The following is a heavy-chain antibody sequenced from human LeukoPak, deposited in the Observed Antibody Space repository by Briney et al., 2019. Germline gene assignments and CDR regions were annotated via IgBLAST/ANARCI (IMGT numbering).Heavy chain of an antibody. CDR2: FDPEDGET. D-gene: IGHD6-19*01. Sequence: GASVKVSRTVSGYTLTELSMHWVRQAPGKGLEWMGGFDPEDGETIYAQKFQGRVTMTEDTSTDTAYMELSSLRSEDTAVYYCATWLGGPDYYFDYWGQGTLVTVSS. CDR1: GYTLTELS. V-gene: IGHV1-24*01. CDR3: ATWLGGPDYYFDY. J-gene: IGHJ4*02.